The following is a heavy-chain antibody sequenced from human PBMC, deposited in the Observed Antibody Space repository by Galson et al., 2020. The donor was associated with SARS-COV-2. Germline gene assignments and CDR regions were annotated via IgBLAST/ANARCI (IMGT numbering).Heavy chain of an antibody. CDR3: AKDGDSSSWSTAEYIPH. CDR1: GFSSSTIA. J-gene: IGHJ1*01. D-gene: IGHD6-13*01. Sequence: GGSWRPSCPPSGFSSSTIARSWARQLPGKGLEWVASIRGIGGSTNYADSVKGRFTIPRDNSKNTLFLQMNSLRTDDTAVNYCAKDGDSSSWSTAEYIPHWGQGNLVTVSS. CDR2: IRGIGGST. V-gene: IGHV3-23*01.